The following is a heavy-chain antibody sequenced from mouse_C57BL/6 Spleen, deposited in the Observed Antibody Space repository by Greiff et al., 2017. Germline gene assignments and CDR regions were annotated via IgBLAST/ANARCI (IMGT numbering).Heavy chain of an antibody. Sequence: QVQLQQPGAELVMPGASVKLSCKASGYTFTSYWMHWVKQRPGQGLEWIGEIDPSDSYTNYNQKFKGKSTLTVDKSSGTAYMQLGSLTSEDSAVYYCARSGYYGSSYWYFDVWGTGTTVTVSS. D-gene: IGHD1-1*01. CDR1: GYTFTSYW. CDR3: ARSGYYGSSYWYFDV. J-gene: IGHJ1*03. V-gene: IGHV1-69*01. CDR2: IDPSDSYT.